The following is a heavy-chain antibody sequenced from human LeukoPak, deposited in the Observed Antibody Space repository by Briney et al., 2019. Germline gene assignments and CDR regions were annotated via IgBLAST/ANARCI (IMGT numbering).Heavy chain of an antibody. CDR2: IIPIFGTA. J-gene: IGHJ2*01. Sequence: GSSVKVSCKASGGTFSSYAISWVRQAPGQGLEWMGRIIPIFGTANYAQKFQGRVTITTDESTSTAYMELSSLRSEDTAVYYCARDIILYSGPRHWYFDLWGRGTLVTVSS. CDR1: GGTFSSYA. D-gene: IGHD5-12*01. V-gene: IGHV1-69*05. CDR3: ARDIILYSGPRHWYFDL.